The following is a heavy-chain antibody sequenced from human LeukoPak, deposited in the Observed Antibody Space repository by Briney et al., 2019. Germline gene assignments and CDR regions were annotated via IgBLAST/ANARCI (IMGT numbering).Heavy chain of an antibody. Sequence: GGSLRLSCAASGFTFSSYEMNWVRQAPGKGLEWVSYISSSGSTIYYADSVKGRFTISRDNAKNTLYLQMNSLRAEDSAVYYCAKDGYGSGGRWFDPWGRGTLVTVSS. J-gene: IGHJ5*02. CDR3: AKDGYGSGGRWFDP. CDR1: GFTFSSYE. D-gene: IGHD3-10*01. V-gene: IGHV3-48*03. CDR2: ISSSGSTI.